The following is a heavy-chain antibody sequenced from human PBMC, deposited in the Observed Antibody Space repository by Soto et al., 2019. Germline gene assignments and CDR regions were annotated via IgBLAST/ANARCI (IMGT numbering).Heavy chain of an antibody. Sequence: QVQLQQWGAGLLKPSQTLSLTCAVYGGSFNSYYWSWIRQSPGKGLEWIGEVNHSGSTNSNPSLKSXXTXSXXMSKSQFSLKLSSLTAADTAVYYCARGHQGAYFDYWGRGTLVTVSS. V-gene: IGHV4-34*01. J-gene: IGHJ4*02. D-gene: IGHD3-16*01. CDR1: GGSFNSYY. CDR3: ARGHQGAYFDY. CDR2: VNHSGST.